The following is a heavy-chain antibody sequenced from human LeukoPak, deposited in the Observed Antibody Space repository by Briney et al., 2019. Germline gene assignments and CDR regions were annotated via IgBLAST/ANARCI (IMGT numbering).Heavy chain of an antibody. CDR3: ARRRYCDY. CDR2: INHSGST. CDR1: GGSFSGYY. Sequence: SETLSLTCAVYGGSFSGYYWSWIRQPPGKGLEWIGEINHSGSTNYNPSLKSRVTISVDTSKNQFSLKLSSVTAADTAVYYCARRRYCDYWGQGTLVTVSS. V-gene: IGHV4-34*01. J-gene: IGHJ4*02.